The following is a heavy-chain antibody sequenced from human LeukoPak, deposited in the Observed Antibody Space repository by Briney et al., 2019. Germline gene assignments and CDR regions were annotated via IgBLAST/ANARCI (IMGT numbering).Heavy chain of an antibody. V-gene: IGHV3-7*03. D-gene: IGHD4-11*01. CDR2: IKQDGSEK. CDR1: GFTFNSAW. Sequence: PGGSLRLSCAASGFTFNSAWMSWVRQAPGKGLEWVANIKQDGSEKHFVDSVKGRFTISRDNARNSLFLQMNSLRAEDTAVYYCARMTNPDYWGQGTLVTVSS. J-gene: IGHJ4*02. CDR3: ARMTNPDY.